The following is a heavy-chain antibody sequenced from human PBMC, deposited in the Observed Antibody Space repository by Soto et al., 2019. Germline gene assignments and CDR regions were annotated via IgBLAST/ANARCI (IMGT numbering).Heavy chain of an antibody. D-gene: IGHD3-9*01. CDR1: GDTLTTFW. CDR3: GRLTGLPHYYSTDV. Sequence: PXESLKIACTGSGDTLTTFWVTWVRQIPGKGLEWMGRIDPRDSYVNYSPSFQGHVTISVDKSISTAYLQWGSLKASDTAMYFCGRLTGLPHYYSTDVWGQGTTVTVSS. J-gene: IGHJ6*02. V-gene: IGHV5-10-1*01. CDR2: IDPRDSYV.